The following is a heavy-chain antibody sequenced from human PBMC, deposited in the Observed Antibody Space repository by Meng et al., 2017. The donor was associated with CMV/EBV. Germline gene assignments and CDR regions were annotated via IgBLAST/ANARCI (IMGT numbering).Heavy chain of an antibody. CDR3: ARDLRITIFGVLKGDYYGMDV. D-gene: IGHD3-3*01. CDR2: IKQDGSEK. CDR1: GFTFSSYW. Sequence: ETLSLTCAASGFTFSSYWMSWVRQAPGKGLEWVANIKQDGSEKYYVDSVKGRFTISRDNAKNSLYLQMNSLRAEDTAVYYCARDLRITIFGVLKGDYYGMDVWGQGTTVTVSS. J-gene: IGHJ6*02. V-gene: IGHV3-7*01.